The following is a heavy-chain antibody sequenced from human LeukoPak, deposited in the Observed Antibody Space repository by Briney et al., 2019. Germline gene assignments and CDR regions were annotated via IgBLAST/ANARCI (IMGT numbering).Heavy chain of an antibody. D-gene: IGHD2-15*01. Sequence: SETPSLPCTLSGGSISRYYWSWIRQPPGKGLEWIGYVDYRGNTNYNPSLKSRVTISIDTSKSLFSLKLNSVTAADTAVYYCARVEVGAANRQWYGMDVWGQGTTVTVSS. CDR3: ARVEVGAANRQWYGMDV. V-gene: IGHV4-59*13. CDR2: VDYRGNT. J-gene: IGHJ6*02. CDR1: GGSISRYY.